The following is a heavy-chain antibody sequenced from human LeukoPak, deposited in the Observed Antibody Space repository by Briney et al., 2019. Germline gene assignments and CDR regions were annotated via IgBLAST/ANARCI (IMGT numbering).Heavy chain of an antibody. CDR3: AKALG. D-gene: IGHD1-26*01. Sequence: ETSLRLSCAASGFIFSYYGMHWVRQAPGKGLEWVAVISYDGSRKYYADSVKGRVTISRDNSKDTVYLQMNGLRAEDTAVYYCAKALGWGQGTLVTVSS. V-gene: IGHV3-30*18. CDR2: ISYDGSRK. J-gene: IGHJ4*02. CDR1: GFIFSYYG.